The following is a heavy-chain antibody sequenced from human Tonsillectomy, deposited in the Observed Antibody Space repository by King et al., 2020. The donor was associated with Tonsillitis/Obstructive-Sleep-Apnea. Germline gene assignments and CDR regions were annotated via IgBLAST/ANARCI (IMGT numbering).Heavy chain of an antibody. Sequence: VQLVESGGGLVQPGGSLRLSCAASGFSVSLNDMSWVRQAPGKGLECVSVIHSGDRTYYADTVKGRFTISRDHSKNTLYLQMNSLRAEDTGAYYCARVEGLMDVWGTGTTVTVSS. D-gene: IGHD2-15*01. CDR2: IHSGDRT. CDR1: GFSVSLND. CDR3: ARVEGLMDV. J-gene: IGHJ6*03. V-gene: IGHV3-66*01.